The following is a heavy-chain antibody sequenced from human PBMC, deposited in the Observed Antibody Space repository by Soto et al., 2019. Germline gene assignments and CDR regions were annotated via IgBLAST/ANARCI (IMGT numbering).Heavy chain of an antibody. Sequence: QVQLQESGPGLVKPSETLSLTCTVSGGSITNYYCSWFRPPPGKGLEWIGYIQYNGYSAYNLSLMWRVALSMEGFKPRFSLTLESVTVKDTAVYYCARHGFGSLHGLVDVWGQGTTVIVSS. CDR3: ARHGFGSLHGLVDV. CDR2: IQYNGYS. V-gene: IGHV4-59*08. D-gene: IGHD3-10*01. CDR1: GGSITNYY. J-gene: IGHJ6*02.